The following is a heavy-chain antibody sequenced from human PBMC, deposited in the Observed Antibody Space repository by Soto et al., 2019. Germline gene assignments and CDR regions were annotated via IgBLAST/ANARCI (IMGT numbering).Heavy chain of an antibody. CDR1: GGSITSLRYY. CDR2: IYYGGSN. D-gene: IGHD3-3*01. Sequence: SETLSLTCTVSGGSITSLRYYWVRILQPTVKGLDWIGTIYYGGSNYYNAPLKSRVTISVDTSKNQFSLKLSSVTAADTAVYFCASMEPHKEFWSATYYFAYWGQGTLVTVSS. J-gene: IGHJ4*01. CDR3: ASMEPHKEFWSATYYFAY. V-gene: IGHV4-39*01.